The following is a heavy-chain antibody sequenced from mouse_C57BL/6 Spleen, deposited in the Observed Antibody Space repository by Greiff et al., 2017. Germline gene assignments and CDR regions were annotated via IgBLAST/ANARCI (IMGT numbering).Heavy chain of an antibody. CDR2: IHPSDSDT. J-gene: IGHJ2*01. CDR3: AILGYYGSSYDY. D-gene: IGHD1-1*01. Sequence: VQLQQPGAELLKPGASVTVSFKASGYTFTSSWMHCVQQRPGQGLEWIGRIHPSDSDTNYNQKFKGKATLTVDKSSSTAYMQLSSLTSEDSAVYYCAILGYYGSSYDYWGQGTTLTVSS. V-gene: IGHV1-74*01. CDR1: GYTFTSSW.